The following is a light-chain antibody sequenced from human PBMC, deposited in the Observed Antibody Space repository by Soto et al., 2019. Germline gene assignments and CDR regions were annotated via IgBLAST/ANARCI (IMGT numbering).Light chain of an antibody. J-gene: IGKJ3*01. Sequence: EIVLTQSPGTLSLSPGERATLSCRASQSVSSSYLAWYQQKPGQAPRLLIYGASSRATGIPDRFSGSGSGTDFTLTISRLEPEDFAVDYCQQYGSSPFTFGPGTKVYIK. CDR2: GAS. V-gene: IGKV3-20*01. CDR1: QSVSSSY. CDR3: QQYGSSPFT.